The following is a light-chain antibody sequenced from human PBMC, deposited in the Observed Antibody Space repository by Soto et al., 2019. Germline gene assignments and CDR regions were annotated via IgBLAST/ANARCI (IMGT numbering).Light chain of an antibody. CDR1: QTIHNY. J-gene: IGKJ2*01. Sequence: DIQLTQSPSSLSGSVGDRVTITCRASQTIHNYLNWYQQIPGKAPKLLIYAASNLRGGVPSRVSGGGSGTDFTLTINSLQPEDVATYYCQESFSPLYTFGQGTILDI. CDR3: QESFSPLYT. V-gene: IGKV1-39*01. CDR2: AAS.